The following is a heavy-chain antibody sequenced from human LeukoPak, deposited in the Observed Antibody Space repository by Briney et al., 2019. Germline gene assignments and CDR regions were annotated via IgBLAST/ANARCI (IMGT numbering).Heavy chain of an antibody. V-gene: IGHV5-51*01. CDR2: IYPGDSDA. D-gene: IGHD1-26*01. CDR3: ARRRDLYSGSYYPFDY. Sequence: RGESLKISCKISGYRLTNNWIGWVRQMPGKGLKWMGIIYPGDSDARYSPSFQGQVTISADKPISTAYLQWSSLKASDTAMYYCARRRDLYSGSYYPFDYWGQGTLVTVSS. CDR1: GYRLTNNW. J-gene: IGHJ4*02.